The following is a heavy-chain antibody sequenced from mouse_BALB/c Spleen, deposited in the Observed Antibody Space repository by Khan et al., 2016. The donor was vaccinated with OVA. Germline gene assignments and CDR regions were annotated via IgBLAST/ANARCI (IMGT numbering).Heavy chain of an antibody. D-gene: IGHD1-1*01. CDR1: GYSFTGYF. V-gene: IGHV1-20*02. CDR3: ARKNGSDFDY. J-gene: IGHJ2*01. Sequence: EVKLLESGPELVKPGASVKISCKASGYSFTGYFMNWVMQSHGKSLEWIGRINPHIGETLYNQKFKGKATLTVDESSRTAHMELRSLASEDSAVYYCARKNGSDFDYWGQGTTLTVSS. CDR2: INPHIGET.